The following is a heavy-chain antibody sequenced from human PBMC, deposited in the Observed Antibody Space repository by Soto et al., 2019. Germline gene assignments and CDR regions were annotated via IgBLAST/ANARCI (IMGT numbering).Heavy chain of an antibody. CDR2: INHSGST. D-gene: IGHD4-17*01. J-gene: IGHJ6*02. V-gene: IGHV4-34*01. CDR3: TTRPTRTYYYYGMDV. Sequence: PSETLSLTCAVYGGSFSGYYWSWIRQPPGKGLEWIGEINHSGSTNYNPSLKSRVTISVDTSKNQFSLKLSSVTAADTAVYYCTTRPTRTYYYYGMDVWGQGTTVTVSS. CDR1: GGSFSGYY.